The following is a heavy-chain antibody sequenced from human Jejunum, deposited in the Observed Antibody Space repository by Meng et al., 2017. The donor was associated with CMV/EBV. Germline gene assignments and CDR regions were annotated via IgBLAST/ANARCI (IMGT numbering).Heavy chain of an antibody. D-gene: IGHD4-17*01. CDR3: ARETTVIGRLSYGGYYFDS. CDR2: IHRDGIT. V-gene: IGHV3-66*01. Sequence: EVQLVESGGGLVQPGESLRLSCVGSGFSVSNNYVSWVRQTPGKGLEWVSVIHRDGITSYADSVKDRFTISRDNSKNTLYLQMNSLRAEDTAVYYCARETTVIGRLSYGGYYFDSWGQGTLVTVSS. J-gene: IGHJ4*02. CDR1: GFSVSNNY.